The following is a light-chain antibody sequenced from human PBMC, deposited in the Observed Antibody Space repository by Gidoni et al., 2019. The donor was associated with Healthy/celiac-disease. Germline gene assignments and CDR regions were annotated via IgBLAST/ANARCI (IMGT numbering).Light chain of an antibody. V-gene: IGKV3-11*01. CDR3: QQRSNWPPLT. CDR1: QSVSSY. Sequence: DIVLTQSPATLSLFPGESATLSCRASQSVSSYFAWYQQQPGQAPRLLIYDASNRATGIPARFSGSGSGTDFTLTISSLEPEDFAVYYCQQRSNWPPLTFGGGTKVEIK. J-gene: IGKJ4*01. CDR2: DAS.